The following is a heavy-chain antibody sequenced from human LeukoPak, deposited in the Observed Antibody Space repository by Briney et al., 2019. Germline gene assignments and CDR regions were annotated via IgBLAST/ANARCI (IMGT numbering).Heavy chain of an antibody. CDR3: ARLPVD. J-gene: IGHJ4*02. V-gene: IGHV3-66*01. Sequence: GGSLRLSCAASGFTVSSDYMSWVRPPPGKGLEWVSVIYRGGDTFHADSVKGRFTISRDTSKNTLSLQMNSLRAEDTAVYYYARLPVDWGQGTLVTVSS. CDR1: GFTVSSDY. D-gene: IGHD2-2*01. CDR2: IYRGGDT.